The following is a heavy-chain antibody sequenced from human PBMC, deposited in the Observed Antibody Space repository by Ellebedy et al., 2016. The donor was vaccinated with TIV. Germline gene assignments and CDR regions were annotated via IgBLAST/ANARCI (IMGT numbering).Heavy chain of an antibody. CDR1: GFTFNSYA. CDR2: LSASGGST. D-gene: IGHD3-10*01. V-gene: IGHV3-23*01. J-gene: IGHJ6*02. CDR3: AKRVTMVREVITYYHYAMDV. Sequence: GESLKISCVASGFTFNSYAMSWVRQAPGKGLEWVSSLSASGGSTYYADSVKGRFTISRDNSKNTLYLQMNSLRAEDTAEYYCAKRVTMVREVITYYHYAMDVWGQGTTVTVSS.